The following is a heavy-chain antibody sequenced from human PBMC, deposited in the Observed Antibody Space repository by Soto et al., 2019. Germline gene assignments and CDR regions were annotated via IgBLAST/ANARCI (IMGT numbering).Heavy chain of an antibody. D-gene: IGHD3-3*01. V-gene: IGHV3-7*02. CDR2: VNPDGSEK. CDR3: AKAFWSGLLRTKESRDFNALDV. CDR1: GFTISTYW. Sequence: PGGSLRLSCAVSGFTISTYWMLWVRQAQGKGLEWVASVNPDGSEKHYVESVKGRFAISRDNAKNTMFLQMNGLRAEDTAVYYCAKAFWSGLLRTKESRDFNALDVCGQETTVTVSS. J-gene: IGHJ6*02.